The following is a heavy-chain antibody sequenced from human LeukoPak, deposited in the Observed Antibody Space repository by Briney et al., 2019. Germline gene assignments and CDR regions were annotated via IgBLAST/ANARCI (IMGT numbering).Heavy chain of an antibody. D-gene: IGHD2-2*01. J-gene: IGHJ6*02. Sequence: PSETLSLTCTVSGGSISSYYWSWIRQPAGKGLEWIGRIYNSGSTNYNPSLKSRVTMSVDTSKNQFSLKLSSVTAADTAVYYCAREPIVVVPATLYYYYGMDVWGQGTTVTVSS. V-gene: IGHV4-4*07. CDR3: AREPIVVVPATLYYYYGMDV. CDR2: IYNSGST. CDR1: GGSISSYY.